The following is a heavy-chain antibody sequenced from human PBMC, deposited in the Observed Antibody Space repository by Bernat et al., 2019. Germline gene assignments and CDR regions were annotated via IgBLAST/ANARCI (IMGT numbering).Heavy chain of an antibody. CDR3: ARGAPSVRGGSGSLQYWYFDL. V-gene: IGHV4-59*01. Sequence: QVQLHESGPGLVKPSETLSLTCTVSGGPISSYYWSWIRQPPGKGLEWIGYIYYSGSTNYNPSLKSRVTISVDTSKNQSSLKLSSVTAADTAVYYCARGAPSVRGGSGSLQYWYFDLWGRGTLVTVSS. J-gene: IGHJ2*01. D-gene: IGHD3-10*01. CDR2: IYYSGST. CDR1: GGPISSYY.